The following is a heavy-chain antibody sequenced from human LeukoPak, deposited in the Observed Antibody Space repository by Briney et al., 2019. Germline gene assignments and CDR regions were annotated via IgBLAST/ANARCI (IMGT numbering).Heavy chain of an antibody. D-gene: IGHD6-13*01. CDR3: AAGASSWYWDY. CDR2: FDPEDGET. J-gene: IGHJ4*02. V-gene: IGHV1-24*01. Sequence: ASVKVSCKASGYTFTGYYMHWVRQAPGQGLEWMGGFDPEDGETIYAQKFQGRVTMTEDTSTDTAYMELSSLRSEDTAVYYCAAGASSWYWDYWGQGTLVTVSS. CDR1: GYTFTGYY.